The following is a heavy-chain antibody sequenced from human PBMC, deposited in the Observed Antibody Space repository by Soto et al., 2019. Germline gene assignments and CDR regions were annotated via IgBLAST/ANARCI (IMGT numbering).Heavy chain of an antibody. V-gene: IGHV3-48*02. Sequence: GGSLRLSCAASGFTFSSYSMNWVRQAPGKGLEWVSYISSSSTIYYADSVKGRFTISRDNAKNSLYLQMNSLRDEDTAVYYCAPRPRYCSGGSCYEVGWFDPWGQGTLVTVSS. D-gene: IGHD2-15*01. J-gene: IGHJ5*02. CDR2: ISSSSTI. CDR1: GFTFSSYS. CDR3: APRPRYCSGGSCYEVGWFDP.